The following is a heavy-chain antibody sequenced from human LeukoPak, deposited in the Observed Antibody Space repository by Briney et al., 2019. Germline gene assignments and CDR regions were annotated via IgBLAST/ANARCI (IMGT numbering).Heavy chain of an antibody. CDR2: MLPNSGDT. D-gene: IGHD6-19*01. Sequence: GASVMVSCKTSGYIFTDYYIHWMRQSPGQGLQWLGLMLPNSGDTNYALTFQGRVSMTRDTFISTAYMVLSSLTSDDTAVYYCARDSVTVTGLSFDSWGQGTLVTVSS. J-gene: IGHJ4*02. V-gene: IGHV1-2*02. CDR1: GYIFTDYY. CDR3: ARDSVTVTGLSFDS.